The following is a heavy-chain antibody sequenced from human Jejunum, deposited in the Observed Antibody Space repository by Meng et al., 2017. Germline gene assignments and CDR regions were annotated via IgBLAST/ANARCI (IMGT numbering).Heavy chain of an antibody. Sequence: QVQLVKPGAGGKKSGAAAKVPCKASGYTFSDHYMHWGRQAPGRGLEWMGWTNPDTCGTNYAQKFQGWVTMTRDTSISTAYMELRRLRSDDTAVYYCARDAGSFLDYYFDSWGQGTLVTVSS. CDR2: TNPDTCGT. CDR3: ARDAGSFLDYYFDS. J-gene: IGHJ4*02. CDR1: GYTFSDHY. V-gene: IGHV1-2*04. D-gene: IGHD1-1*01.